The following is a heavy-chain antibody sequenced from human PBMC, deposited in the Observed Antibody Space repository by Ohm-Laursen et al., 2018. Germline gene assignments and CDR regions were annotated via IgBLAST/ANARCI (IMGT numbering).Heavy chain of an antibody. V-gene: IGHV4-59*01. CDR2: IYYSGST. D-gene: IGHD1-26*01. Sequence: TLSLTCTVSGGSISSYYWSWIRQPPGKGLEWIGYIYYSGSTNHNPSLKSRATISIDTSKNRFSLKLSSVTTADTAVYYCARDSSGNYYSRWFDSWGQGTLVTVSS. CDR1: GGSISSYY. J-gene: IGHJ5*01. CDR3: ARDSSGNYYSRWFDS.